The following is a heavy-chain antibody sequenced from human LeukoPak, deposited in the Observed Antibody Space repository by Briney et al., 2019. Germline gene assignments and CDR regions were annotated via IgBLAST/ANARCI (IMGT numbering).Heavy chain of an antibody. CDR3: ATDGVVVPAAMGLLGGWFDP. D-gene: IGHD2-2*01. Sequence: GASVKVSCKVSGYNLTELSMHWVRQAPGKGLEWMGGFDPEDGETIYAQKFQGRVTMTEDTSTDTAYMELSSLRSEDTAVYYCATDGVVVPAAMGLLGGWFDPWGQGTLVTVSS. CDR2: FDPEDGET. V-gene: IGHV1-24*01. J-gene: IGHJ5*02. CDR1: GYNLTELS.